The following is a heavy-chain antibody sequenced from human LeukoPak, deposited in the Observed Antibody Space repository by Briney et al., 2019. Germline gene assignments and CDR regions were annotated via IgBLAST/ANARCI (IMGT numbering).Heavy chain of an antibody. J-gene: IGHJ4*02. CDR3: AKARGGGNGLGFDC. V-gene: IGHV3-7*03. CDR1: GFTFSSYW. CDR2: IKQDGSEK. Sequence: GGSLRLSCAASGFTFSSYWMSWVRQAPGKGLEWVANIKQDGSEKYYVDSVKGRFTTSRDNAKNSLYLQMNSLRAEDTALYYCAKARGGGNGLGFDCWGQGTLVTVSS. D-gene: IGHD4-23*01.